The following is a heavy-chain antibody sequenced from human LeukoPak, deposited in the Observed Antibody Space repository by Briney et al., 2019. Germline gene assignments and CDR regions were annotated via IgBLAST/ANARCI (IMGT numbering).Heavy chain of an antibody. CDR3: ARMVIAAAGKYYFGY. CDR1: GGTFSSYA. V-gene: IGHV1-69*13. D-gene: IGHD6-13*01. J-gene: IGHJ4*02. CDR2: IIPIFGTA. Sequence: ASVKVSCKASGGTFSSYAISWVRQAPGQGLEWMGGIIPIFGTANYAQKFQGRVTITADESTSTAYMELSSLRSEDTAVYYCARMVIAAAGKYYFGYWGQGTLVTVSS.